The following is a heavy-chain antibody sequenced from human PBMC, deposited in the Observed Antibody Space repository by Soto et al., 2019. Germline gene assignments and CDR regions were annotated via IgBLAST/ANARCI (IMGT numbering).Heavy chain of an antibody. CDR2: IYYSGST. J-gene: IGHJ3*02. D-gene: IGHD1-26*01. CDR1: GGSISSYY. CDR3: ASMKSWELRAFDI. Sequence: QVQLQESGPGLVKPSETLSLTCTVSGGSISSYYWSWIRQPPGKGLEWIGYIYYSGSTNYNPSLKSRVXXSXDXXKNQFSLKLSSVTAADTAVYYCASMKSWELRAFDIWGQGTMVTVSS. V-gene: IGHV4-59*01.